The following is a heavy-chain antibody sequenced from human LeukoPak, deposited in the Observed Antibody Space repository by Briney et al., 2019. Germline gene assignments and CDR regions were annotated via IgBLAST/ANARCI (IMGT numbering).Heavy chain of an antibody. CDR1: GFTLSSYA. D-gene: IGHD3-10*01. J-gene: IGHJ3*02. CDR3: AKDYGSGSYAFDI. Sequence: GGSLRLSCVGSGFTLSSYAMSWVRQAPGKGLEWVSAISGSGTRTYYADSVKGRFTISRDNSKNTLYLQMNSLRAEDTAVYYCAKDYGSGSYAFDIWGQGTMVTVSS. CDR2: ISGSGTRT. V-gene: IGHV3-23*01.